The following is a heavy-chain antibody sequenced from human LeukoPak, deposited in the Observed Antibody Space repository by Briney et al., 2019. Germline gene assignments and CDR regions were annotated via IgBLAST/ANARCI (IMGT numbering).Heavy chain of an antibody. CDR2: TYRGVNT. CDR3: ARYRNPTVTTADYFDC. D-gene: IGHD4-11*01. J-gene: IGHJ4*02. CDR1: GYSISSVYY. Sequence: SDTLSLTCGVSGYSISSVYYRGWIRHPPGGGLEWITPTYRGVNTHYIPYHTSQPTTTDDMSTDQLASKLNYVTAADSALFYCARYRNPTVTTADYFDCLGQGALVTVSS. V-gene: IGHV4-38-2*01.